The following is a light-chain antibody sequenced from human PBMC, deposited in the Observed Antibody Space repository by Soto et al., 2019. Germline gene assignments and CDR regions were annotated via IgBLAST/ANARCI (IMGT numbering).Light chain of an antibody. Sequence: DIQMTQSPSSVSASVGDRVTITCRASQGISIWLAWYQQKPGKAPNLLIYAASSLQSRVTSRFSGSVSVTNITLTISRRQPEDFATYYCQKANSFPWTIGPGNKVKIK. J-gene: IGKJ1*01. CDR1: QGISIW. CDR2: AAS. CDR3: QKANSFPWT. V-gene: IGKV1-12*01.